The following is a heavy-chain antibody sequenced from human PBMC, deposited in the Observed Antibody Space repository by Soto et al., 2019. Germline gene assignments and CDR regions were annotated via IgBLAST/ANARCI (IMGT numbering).Heavy chain of an antibody. CDR2: IFHSGST. CDR1: GGSISNSNW. D-gene: IGHD1-26*01. J-gene: IGHJ4*02. CDR3: AHRPIVGAAI. Sequence: QVQLQESGPGLVKPSGTLSLTCAVFGGSISNSNWWTWVRQPPGKGLDWIGEIFHSGSTNYNSSLLGRVTISVDKAHSQFSLKLSSVTAADTAVYYCAHRPIVGAAIWGQGTLVTVSS. V-gene: IGHV4-4*02.